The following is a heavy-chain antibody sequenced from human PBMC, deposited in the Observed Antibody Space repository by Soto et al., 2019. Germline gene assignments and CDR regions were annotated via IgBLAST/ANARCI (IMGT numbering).Heavy chain of an antibody. CDR2: ISGSGGST. V-gene: IGHV3-23*01. CDR1: GFTFSSYA. J-gene: IGHJ4*02. CDR3: AKVRYCSGGSGYGVALGYFDY. Sequence: EVQLLESGGGLVQPGGSLRLSCAASGFTFSSYAMSWVRQAPGKGLEWVSAISGSGGSTYYADSVKGRFTISRDNSKNTLYLQMNSLRAEDTAVYYCAKVRYCSGGSGYGVALGYFDYWGQGTLVTVSS. D-gene: IGHD2-15*01.